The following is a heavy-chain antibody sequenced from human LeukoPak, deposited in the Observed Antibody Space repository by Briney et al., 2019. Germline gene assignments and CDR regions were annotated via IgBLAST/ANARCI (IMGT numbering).Heavy chain of an antibody. Sequence: PGGSLRLSCAASGFTFSSYAMSWVRQAPGKGLEWVSTISGSGGSTYYADSVKGRFTISRDNSKTTLFLQMSSLRAEDTAVYYCAKDRLQYYYGSGYSDFDYWGQGTLVTVSS. CDR2: ISGSGGST. CDR1: GFTFSSYA. J-gene: IGHJ4*02. V-gene: IGHV3-23*01. CDR3: AKDRLQYYYGSGYSDFDY. D-gene: IGHD3-10*01.